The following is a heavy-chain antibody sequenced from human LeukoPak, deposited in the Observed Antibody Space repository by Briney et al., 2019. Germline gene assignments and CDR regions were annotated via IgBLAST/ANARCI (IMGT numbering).Heavy chain of an antibody. J-gene: IGHJ4*02. D-gene: IGHD5-18*01. CDR3: VREARGYHYTYFDY. Sequence: GGSLRLSCIASGLTLGGHDMHWVRQTTGDGLEWVAAVSAGHHAFYAGSVKGRFTASREDAKNSLYLQMNSLRAGDTAVYYCVREARGYHYTYFDYWGQGSLVTVSS. CDR1: GLTLGGHD. V-gene: IGHV3-13*01. CDR2: VSAGHHA.